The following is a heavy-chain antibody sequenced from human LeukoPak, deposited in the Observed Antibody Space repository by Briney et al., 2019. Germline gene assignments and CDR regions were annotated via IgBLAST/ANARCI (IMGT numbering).Heavy chain of an antibody. V-gene: IGHV4-59*01. CDR2: ILSSGNT. CDR3: ARAGPRRDGYNADY. CDR1: GGSISNYY. Sequence: SETLSLTCTVSGGSISNYYWSWIRQPPGKGLEWIGFILSSGNTYYNPSLKSRVTISADTSNNQFSLKLNSVTAAHTAVYYCARAGPRRDGYNADYWGQGTLVTVSS. D-gene: IGHD5-24*01. J-gene: IGHJ4*02.